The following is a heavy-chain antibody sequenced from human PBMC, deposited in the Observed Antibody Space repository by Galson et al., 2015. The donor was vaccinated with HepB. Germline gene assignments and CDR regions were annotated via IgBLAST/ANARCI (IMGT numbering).Heavy chain of an antibody. CDR2: IFWDDDK. Sequence: PALVKPTQTLTLTCTFSGFSLSTSGVGVGWVRQPPGKALEWLALIFWDDDKRYSPSLESRLTISKDTSKNQVVLTLTNVDPVDTATYYCAHRGEWELPFDFWGQETLVTVSS. V-gene: IGHV2-5*02. CDR3: AHRGEWELPFDF. D-gene: IGHD3-16*01. CDR1: GFSLSTSGVG. J-gene: IGHJ4*02.